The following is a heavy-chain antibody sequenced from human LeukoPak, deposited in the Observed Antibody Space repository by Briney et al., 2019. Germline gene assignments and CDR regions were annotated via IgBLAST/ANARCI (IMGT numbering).Heavy chain of an antibody. V-gene: IGHV1-69*13. CDR2: IIPIFGTA. J-gene: IGHJ6*02. CDR1: GGTFSSYA. Sequence: SVKVSCKASGGTFSSYAISWVRQAPGQGLEWMGGIIPIFGTANYAQKFQGRVTITADESTSTAYMELSSLRSEDTAVYYCARAMVRGVIDMYYYVMDVWGQGTTVTVSS. D-gene: IGHD3-10*01. CDR3: ARAMVRGVIDMYYYVMDV.